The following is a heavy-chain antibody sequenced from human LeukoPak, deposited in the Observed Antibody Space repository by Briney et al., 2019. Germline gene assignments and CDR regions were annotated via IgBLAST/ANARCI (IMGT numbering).Heavy chain of an antibody. Sequence: PGGSLRLSCAASGFTFSSYGMHWVRQAPGKGLEWVAVIWYDGSNKYYADSVKGRFTISRDNAKNSLYLQMNSLGADDMAVYYCARDAGSGNYYSLDFWGQGTLVTVSS. CDR2: IWYDGSNK. D-gene: IGHD3-10*01. CDR3: ARDAGSGNYYSLDF. V-gene: IGHV3-33*01. CDR1: GFTFSSYG. J-gene: IGHJ4*02.